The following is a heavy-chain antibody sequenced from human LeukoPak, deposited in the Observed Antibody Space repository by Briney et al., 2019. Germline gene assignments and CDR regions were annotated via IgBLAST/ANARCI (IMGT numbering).Heavy chain of an antibody. J-gene: IGHJ3*02. CDR2: IYYSGST. Sequence: SETLSLTCTVSGGSISSYYWSWIRQPPGKGLEWIGYIYYSGSTNYNPSLKSRVTISVDTSKNQFSLKLSSVTAADTAVYYCARDRRGCYDSSGFTTDAFDIWGQGTMVTVSS. CDR3: ARDRRGCYDSSGFTTDAFDI. D-gene: IGHD3-22*01. CDR1: GGSISSYY. V-gene: IGHV4-59*01.